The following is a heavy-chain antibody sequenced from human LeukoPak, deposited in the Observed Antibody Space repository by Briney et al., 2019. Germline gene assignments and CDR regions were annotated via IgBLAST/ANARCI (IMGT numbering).Heavy chain of an antibody. V-gene: IGHV1-69*05. J-gene: IGHJ4*02. D-gene: IGHD3-22*01. Sequence: SVKVSCKASGGTFSSYAISWVRQAPGQGLEWMGRIIPIFGTANYAQRFQGRVTITTDESTSTAYMELSSLRSEDTAVYYCARVHDSSGYYQSDWGQGTLVTVSS. CDR1: GGTFSSYA. CDR3: ARVHDSSGYYQSD. CDR2: IIPIFGTA.